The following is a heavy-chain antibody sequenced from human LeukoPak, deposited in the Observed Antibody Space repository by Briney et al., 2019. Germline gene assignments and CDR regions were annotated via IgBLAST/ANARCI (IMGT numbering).Heavy chain of an antibody. J-gene: IGHJ4*02. CDR2: IYYSGST. CDR3: ARLALVVVPAAMVATFDY. V-gene: IGHV4-39*01. D-gene: IGHD2-2*01. Sequence: SETLSLTCAVYGGSFSGYYWGWIRQPPGKGLEWIGSIYYSGSTYYNPSLKSRVTISEDTSKNQFSLKLSSVTAADTAVYYCARLALVVVPAAMVATFDYWGQGTLVTVSS. CDR1: GGSFSGYY.